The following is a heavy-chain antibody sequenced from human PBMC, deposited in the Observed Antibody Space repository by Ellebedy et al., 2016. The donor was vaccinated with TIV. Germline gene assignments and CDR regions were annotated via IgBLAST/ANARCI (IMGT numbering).Heavy chain of an antibody. D-gene: IGHD3-22*01. CDR2: IYYSGST. CDR3: ARSLYYYDS. J-gene: IGHJ4*02. Sequence: SETLSLXXTVSGGSISSYYWSWIRQPPGKGLEWIGYIYYSGSTNYNPSLKSRVTISVDTSKNQFSLKLSSVTAADTAVYYCARSLYYYDSWGQGTLVTVSS. CDR1: GGSISSYY. V-gene: IGHV4-59*01.